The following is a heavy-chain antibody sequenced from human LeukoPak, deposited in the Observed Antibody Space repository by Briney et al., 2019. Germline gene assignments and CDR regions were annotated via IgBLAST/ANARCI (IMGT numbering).Heavy chain of an antibody. D-gene: IGHD5-18*01. CDR3: GKTTVGYSSGQKPAWPVDY. Sequence: ESGGSLRLSCEASGFTFGSHAMYWVRQAPGKGLEWVAGIFGSGGSPHYADSVKGRFTISRDNSRNTVYLQFNSLRADDTAVYYCGKTTVGYSSGQKPAWPVDYWGQGTLVTVSS. CDR1: GFTFGSHA. CDR2: IFGSGGSP. V-gene: IGHV3-23*01. J-gene: IGHJ4*02.